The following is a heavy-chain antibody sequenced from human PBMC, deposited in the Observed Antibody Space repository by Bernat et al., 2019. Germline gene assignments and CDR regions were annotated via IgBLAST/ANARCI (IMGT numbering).Heavy chain of an antibody. Sequence: QLQLQESGPGLVKPSETLSLTCTVSGGSISSSNYYWGWIHQPPGKGLEWIGNIYYSGSTYYNPSLKSRVTISVDTSKNQFSLKLSSVTAADTAVYYCARAHRPVVILGGYYFDYWGQGTLVTVSS. J-gene: IGHJ4*02. CDR2: IYYSGST. CDR3: ARAHRPVVILGGYYFDY. CDR1: GGSISSSNYY. V-gene: IGHV4-39*01. D-gene: IGHD3-16*01.